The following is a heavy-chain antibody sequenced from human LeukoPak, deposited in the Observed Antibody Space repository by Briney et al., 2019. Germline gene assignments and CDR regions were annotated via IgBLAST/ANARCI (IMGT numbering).Heavy chain of an antibody. Sequence: GGSLRLSCAASGFTFRNSWMSWVRQAPGKGLEWVANIEVDGSEKYYVDSVEGRFDISRDNAKNSLYLQMNSLRGEDTAVYYCATGGVWDLLNFWGQGTLVTVSS. CDR2: IEVDGSEK. V-gene: IGHV3-7*03. J-gene: IGHJ4*02. CDR1: GFTFRNSW. D-gene: IGHD1-26*01. CDR3: ATGGVWDLLNF.